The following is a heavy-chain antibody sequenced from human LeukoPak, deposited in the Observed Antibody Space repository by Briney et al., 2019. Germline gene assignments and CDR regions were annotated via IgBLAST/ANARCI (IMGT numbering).Heavy chain of an antibody. D-gene: IGHD3-9*01. V-gene: IGHV3-48*03. CDR2: ISSSGSTI. J-gene: IGHJ4*02. CDR3: VRERHYDILTGYYSYYGY. Sequence: GGSLRLSCAASGFTLSSYEMNWVRQAPGKGLEWVSYISSSGSTIYYADSVKGRFTISRDNAKNSLYLQMNSLRAEDTGVYYCVRERHYDILTGYYSYYGYWGQGTLVTVSS. CDR1: GFTLSSYE.